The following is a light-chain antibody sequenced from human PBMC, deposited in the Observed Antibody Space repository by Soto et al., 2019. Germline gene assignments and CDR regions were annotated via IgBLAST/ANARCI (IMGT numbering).Light chain of an antibody. CDR3: QQTYRTPLT. CDR1: QYIGRY. CDR2: AAS. V-gene: IGKV1-39*01. Sequence: DFQKNQSPSSLSASVGDRVTITCRAGQYIGRYLNWYQQKPGKAPKLLIYAASSLHSGVPSRFSGSGSGTDFTLTISSLQPEDFATYSCQQTYRTPLTFGGGTKVDIK. J-gene: IGKJ4*01.